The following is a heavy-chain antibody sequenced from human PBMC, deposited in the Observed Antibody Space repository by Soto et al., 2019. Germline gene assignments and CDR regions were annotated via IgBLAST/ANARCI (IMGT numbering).Heavy chain of an antibody. V-gene: IGHV1-69*12. Sequence: QVQLVQSGAEVKKPGSSVKVSCKASGGTFSSYAISWVRQAPGQGLEWMGGIIPIFGTANYAQKFQGRGTNTADESTSTAYMELSSLRSEDTAVYYCATSRDSPARPFDPWGQGTLVTVSS. J-gene: IGHJ5*02. CDR2: IIPIFGTA. CDR3: ATSRDSPARPFDP. D-gene: IGHD2-2*01. CDR1: GGTFSSYA.